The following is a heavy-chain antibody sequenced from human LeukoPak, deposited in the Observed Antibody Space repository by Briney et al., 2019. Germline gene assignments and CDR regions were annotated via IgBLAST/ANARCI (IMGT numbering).Heavy chain of an antibody. D-gene: IGHD3-22*01. CDR2: IYYSGNT. Sequence: ASETLSLTCTVSGYSISSGYHWGWIRQPPGKGLEWIGSIYYSGNTYYSPSLMSRVTISVDTSKNQFSLNLSSVTAADTAMYYCARAPHFFDSSGSRYYFDYWGQGALVTVSS. J-gene: IGHJ4*02. CDR1: GYSISSGYH. V-gene: IGHV4-38-2*02. CDR3: ARAPHFFDSSGSRYYFDY.